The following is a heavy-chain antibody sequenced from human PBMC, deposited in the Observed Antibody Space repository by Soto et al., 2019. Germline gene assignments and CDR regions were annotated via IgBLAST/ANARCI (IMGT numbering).Heavy chain of an antibody. D-gene: IGHD4-17*01. J-gene: IGHJ4*02. CDR2: MLFEGTEQ. Sequence: QAPGQGRERLAVMLFEGTEQYYADSLKGRFTISRDNSKNTLYLQMNSLRVDDTAVYYCARDDDYPDNGFDYWGQGTLLTVSS. CDR3: ARDDDYPDNGFDY. V-gene: IGHV3-33*01.